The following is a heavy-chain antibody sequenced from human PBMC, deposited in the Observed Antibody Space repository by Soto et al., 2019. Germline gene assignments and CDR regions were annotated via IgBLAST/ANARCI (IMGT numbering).Heavy chain of an antibody. CDR1: GGSISSSSYY. CDR2: IYYSGST. Sequence: QLQLQESGPGLVKPSETLSLTCTVSGGSISSSSYYWGWIRQPPGKGLEWIGSIYYSGSTYYNPSLKSRVTISVDTSNNQFSLKLSSVTAADTAVYYCARRRRYGDYVDYWGQGTLVTVSS. V-gene: IGHV4-39*01. J-gene: IGHJ4*02. D-gene: IGHD4-17*01. CDR3: ARRRRYGDYVDY.